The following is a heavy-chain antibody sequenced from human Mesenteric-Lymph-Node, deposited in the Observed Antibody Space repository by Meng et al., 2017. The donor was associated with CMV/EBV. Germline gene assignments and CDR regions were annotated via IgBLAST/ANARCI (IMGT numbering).Heavy chain of an antibody. CDR2: MYSGGSR. CDR1: GFTFDDYG. CDR3: ARETSSPAIYYYYYGMDV. V-gene: IGHV3-53*01. D-gene: IGHD2-2*01. Sequence: GESLKISCAASGFTFDDYGMSWVRQAPGKGLEWVSVMYSGGSRYYADSVKGRFTISRDNSKNMLYLQMNSLRAEDTAVYYCARETSSPAIYYYYYGMDVWGQGTTVTVSS. J-gene: IGHJ6*02.